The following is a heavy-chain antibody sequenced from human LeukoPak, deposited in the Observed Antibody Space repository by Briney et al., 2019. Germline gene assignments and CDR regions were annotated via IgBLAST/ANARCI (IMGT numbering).Heavy chain of an antibody. Sequence: PSETLSLTCAVYGGSFSGYYWSWIRQPPGKGLEWIGEINHSGSTNYNPSLKRRVTISVDTSKNQFSLKLSSVTAADTAVYYCARGLRITMIVVVLDAFDIWGQGTMVTVSS. CDR1: GGSFSGYY. D-gene: IGHD3-22*01. CDR3: ARGLRITMIVVVLDAFDI. J-gene: IGHJ3*02. CDR2: INHSGST. V-gene: IGHV4-34*01.